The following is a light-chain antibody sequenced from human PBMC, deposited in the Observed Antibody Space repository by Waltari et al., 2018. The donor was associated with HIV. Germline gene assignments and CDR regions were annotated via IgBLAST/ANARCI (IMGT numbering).Light chain of an antibody. Sequence: EIVLTQSPGTLSLSPGVRATLSCGASQSVTSSYLAWYQQKPGQSHRLLVYGASSRATGIPDGVSGSGSGTDFTLTISRLGPEDFAVYYCQQYGRSPWTFGQGTKVEIK. CDR1: QSVTSSY. CDR3: QQYGRSPWT. J-gene: IGKJ1*01. V-gene: IGKV3-20*01. CDR2: GAS.